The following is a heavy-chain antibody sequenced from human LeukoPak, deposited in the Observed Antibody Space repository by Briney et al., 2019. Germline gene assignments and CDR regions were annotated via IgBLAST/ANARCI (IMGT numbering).Heavy chain of an antibody. J-gene: IGHJ4*02. CDR3: ARETSKGGSLAIDY. CDR2: ISAYNGNT. V-gene: IGHV1-18*01. D-gene: IGHD5-12*01. CDR1: GYTFTSYG. Sequence: GASVKVSCKASGYTFTSYGISWVRQAPGQGLEWMGWISAYNGNTKHSQKFQGRVTITRDTSASTAYMELSSLRSEDTAVYYCARETSKGGSLAIDYWGQGTLVTVSS.